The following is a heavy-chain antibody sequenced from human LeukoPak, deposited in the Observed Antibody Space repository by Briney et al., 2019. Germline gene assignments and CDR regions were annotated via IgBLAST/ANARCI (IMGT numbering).Heavy chain of an antibody. J-gene: IGHJ4*02. CDR2: IIPIFGTA. CDR3: ARGARYYYDSSGYSY. Sequence: SVKVSCKASGGTFSSYAISWVRQAPGQGLEWMGGIIPIFGTANYAQKFQGRVTITADESTSTAYMELSSLRSEDTAVYYCARGARYYYDSSGYSYWGQGTLVTVSS. V-gene: IGHV1-69*13. D-gene: IGHD3-22*01. CDR1: GGTFSSYA.